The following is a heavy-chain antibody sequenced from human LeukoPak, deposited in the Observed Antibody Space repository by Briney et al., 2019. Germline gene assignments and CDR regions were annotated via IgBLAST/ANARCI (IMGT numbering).Heavy chain of an antibody. CDR3: AGASYDSSGVH. V-gene: IGHV4-59*01. D-gene: IGHD3-22*01. CDR2: IYYSGST. Sequence: PSETLSLTCTVSGGSISSYYWSWIRQPPGKGLEWIGYIYYSGSTNYNPYLKSRVTISVDTSKNQFSLKLSSVTAADTAVYYCAGASYDSSGVHWGQGTLVTVSS. J-gene: IGHJ4*02. CDR1: GGSISSYY.